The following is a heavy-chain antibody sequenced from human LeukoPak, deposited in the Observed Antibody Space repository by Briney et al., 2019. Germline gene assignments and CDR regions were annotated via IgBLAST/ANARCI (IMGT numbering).Heavy chain of an antibody. CDR2: IRYDGINK. V-gene: IGHV3-30*02. D-gene: IGHD2-21*02. CDR3: ARDYLYCGGDCYSTYAFDI. J-gene: IGHJ3*02. Sequence: PGGSLRLSCAASEFTFRTYGMHWVRPAPGKGLEWVAFIRYDGINKYYADSMKGRFTISRDNSKNTLYLQMNSLRAEDTAVYYCARDYLYCGGDCYSTYAFDIWGQGTMVTVSS. CDR1: EFTFRTYG.